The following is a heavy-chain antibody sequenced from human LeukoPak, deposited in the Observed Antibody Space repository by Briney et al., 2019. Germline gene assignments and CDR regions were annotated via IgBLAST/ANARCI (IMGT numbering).Heavy chain of an antibody. CDR2: NNHSGST. J-gene: IGHJ4*02. D-gene: IGHD2-15*01. CDR3: ARQPRLLGYCSGGSCRPFDY. V-gene: IGHV4-34*01. Sequence: PSETLSLTCAVYGGSFSGYYWSWIRQPPGKGLEWIGENNHSGSTNYNQSLKSRVTISVDTSKNQFSLKLSSVTAADTAVYYCARQPRLLGYCSGGSCRPFDYWGQGTLVTVSS. CDR1: GGSFSGYY.